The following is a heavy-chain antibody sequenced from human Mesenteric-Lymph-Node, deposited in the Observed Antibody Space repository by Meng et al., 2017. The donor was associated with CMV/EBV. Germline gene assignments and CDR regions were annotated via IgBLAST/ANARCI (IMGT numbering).Heavy chain of an antibody. CDR2: ISNDGSNK. J-gene: IGHJ4*02. V-gene: IGHV3-30*01. CDR1: GFSFGKYA. CDR3: VTSLGYDNSIYYYAAFDY. D-gene: IGHD3-22*01. Sequence: GESLKISCAASGFSFGKYAMHWVRQAPGKGLEWVSFISNDGSNKYYGDSVKGRFTISRDNSRDTLYLQMNSLRADDTAVYYCVTSLGYDNSIYYYAAFDYWGQGTLVTVSS.